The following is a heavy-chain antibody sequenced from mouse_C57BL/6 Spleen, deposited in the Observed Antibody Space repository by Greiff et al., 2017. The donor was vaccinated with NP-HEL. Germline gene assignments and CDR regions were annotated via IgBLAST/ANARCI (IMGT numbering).Heavy chain of an antibody. D-gene: IGHD1-1*01. V-gene: IGHV1-19*01. Sequence: EVQLQQSGPVLVKPGASVKMSCKASGYTFTDYYMNWVKQSHGKSLEWIGVINPYNGGTSYNQKFKGKATLTVDKSSSTAYMELNSLTSEDSAVYYCARPLLLRDVDYWGQGTTLTGSS. CDR1: GYTFTDYY. CDR3: ARPLLLRDVDY. CDR2: INPYNGGT. J-gene: IGHJ2*01.